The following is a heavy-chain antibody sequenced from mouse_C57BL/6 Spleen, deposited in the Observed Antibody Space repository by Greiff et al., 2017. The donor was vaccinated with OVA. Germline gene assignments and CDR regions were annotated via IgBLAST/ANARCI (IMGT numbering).Heavy chain of an antibody. CDR2: INPSNGGT. CDR1: GYTFTSYW. Sequence: VQLQQPGTELVKPGASVKLSCKASGYTFTSYWLHWVKQRPGQGLEWLGNINPSNGGTNYNEKFKSKATLTVDKSSSTAYMQLSSLTSEDSAVYYCASGVFYYDYDVAYWGQGTLVTVSA. D-gene: IGHD2-4*01. V-gene: IGHV1-53*01. J-gene: IGHJ3*01. CDR3: ASGVFYYDYDVAY.